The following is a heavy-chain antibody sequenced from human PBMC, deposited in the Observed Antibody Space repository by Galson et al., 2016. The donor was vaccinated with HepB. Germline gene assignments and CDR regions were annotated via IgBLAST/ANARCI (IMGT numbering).Heavy chain of an antibody. CDR1: GFTFGDYA. J-gene: IGHJ4*02. CDR2: IRSNAYGGAI. Sequence: SLRLSCAASGFTFGDYAMSWFRQAPGKGLEWVGFIRSNAYGGAIEYAASVKGRFTISRDDSKSIPYLELNSLKSEDTAVYYCSRGRWWEPPIFWGQGTLVTVSS. CDR3: SRGRWWEPPIF. D-gene: IGHD1-26*01. V-gene: IGHV3-49*03.